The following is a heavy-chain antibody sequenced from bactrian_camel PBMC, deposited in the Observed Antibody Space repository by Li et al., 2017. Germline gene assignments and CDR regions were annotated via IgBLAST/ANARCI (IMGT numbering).Heavy chain of an antibody. D-gene: IGHD2*01. CDR2: ISSVGGSTVGSV. J-gene: IGHJ4*01. CDR3: AADRWYCSGGYCFGTAERCDY. Sequence: EVQLVESGGGSVQAGGSLRLSCKVTDDPTSKYYMDNTYCMGWIRQAPGKEREGVGSISSVGGSTVGSVYYANSVQGRFTISQDNGKYTLSLQMNNLKPEDTAMYYCAADRWYCSGGYCFGTAERCDYWGQGTQVTVS. V-gene: IGHV3S31*01. CDR1: DDPTSKYYMDNTYC.